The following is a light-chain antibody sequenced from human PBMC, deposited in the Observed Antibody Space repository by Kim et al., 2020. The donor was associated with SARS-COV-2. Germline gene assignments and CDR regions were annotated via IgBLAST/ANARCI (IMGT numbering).Light chain of an antibody. V-gene: IGKV3-15*01. CDR1: QSVSSN. J-gene: IGKJ4*01. CDR2: GAF. CDR3: QHYNNQPLT. Sequence: EIVMTQSPATLSVSPGERVTLSCRASQSVSSNLAWYQQRPGQAPRLLIFGAFTRVTGIPDRFSGSGSGTEFTLTISSLQSEDFAVYYCQHYNNQPLTFGGGTKLEI.